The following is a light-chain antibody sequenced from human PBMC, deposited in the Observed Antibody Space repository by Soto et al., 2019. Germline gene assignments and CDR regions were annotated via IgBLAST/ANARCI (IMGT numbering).Light chain of an antibody. J-gene: IGKJ5*01. Sequence: EIVLTQSPATLSLSPGERATLSCRASQSVSSYLAWYQQKHGQAPRLXIYDASNRETGIPARFSGSGAGTEFTLTISSLEPEDFEVDYCQQRSNWPITFGQGTRLEIK. CDR2: DAS. CDR3: QQRSNWPIT. CDR1: QSVSSY. V-gene: IGKV3-11*01.